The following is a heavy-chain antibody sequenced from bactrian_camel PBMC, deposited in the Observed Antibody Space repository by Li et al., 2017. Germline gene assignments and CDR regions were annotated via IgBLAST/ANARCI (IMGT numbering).Heavy chain of an antibody. J-gene: IGHJ4*01. D-gene: IGHD7*01. CDR1: GFTFDDYA. Sequence: QLVESGGGLVQPGGSLRLSCVASGFTFDDYAMGWIRQAPWKGLEWVSIINRGGTTYYADSMKGRFTISRDNATNTVYLQMNSLKPEDTAVYYCVSKVVARRFDGPGQGTQVTVS. V-gene: IGHV3S36*01. CDR2: IINRGGTT.